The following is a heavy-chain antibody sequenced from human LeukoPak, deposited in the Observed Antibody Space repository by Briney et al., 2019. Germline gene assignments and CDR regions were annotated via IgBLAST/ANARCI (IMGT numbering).Heavy chain of an antibody. CDR2: INGGNGNI. J-gene: IGHJ5*02. Sequence: GASVNVSCKASGYTFTIYAMHWVRQAPGQRLEWMGWINGGNGNIKYSQKLQGRVTITRDTSASTAYMELRSLRSEDTAVFYCARGPPRLNWFDPWGQGTLVTVSS. D-gene: IGHD6-25*01. CDR1: GYTFTIYA. CDR3: ARGPPRLNWFDP. V-gene: IGHV1-3*01.